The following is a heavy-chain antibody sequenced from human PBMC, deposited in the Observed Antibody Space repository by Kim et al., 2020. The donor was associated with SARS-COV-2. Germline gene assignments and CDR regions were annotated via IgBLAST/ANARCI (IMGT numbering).Heavy chain of an antibody. CDR2: IIPIFGTA. D-gene: IGHD2-15*01. Sequence: SVKVSCKASGGTFSSYAISWVRQAPGQGLEWMGGIIPIFGTANYAQKFQGRVTITADESTSTAYMELSSLRSEDTAVYYCARDLPGGKSPEIFANWGQGTLVTVSS. CDR1: GGTFSSYA. V-gene: IGHV1-69*13. CDR3: ARDLPGGKSPEIFAN. J-gene: IGHJ4*02.